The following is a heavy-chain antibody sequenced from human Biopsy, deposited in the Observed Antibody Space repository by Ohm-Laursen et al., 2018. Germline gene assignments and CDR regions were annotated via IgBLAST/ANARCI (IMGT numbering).Heavy chain of an antibody. D-gene: IGHD6-13*01. CDR1: GGSIGSFF. J-gene: IGHJ6*02. V-gene: IGHV4-34*01. CDR3: ARVPLPGIGAAYQGRFLYGMDV. CDR2: ITQSGST. Sequence: PPGTLSLTCTVSGGSIGSFFWSWIRQPPGKGLEWIGDITQSGSTNYSPSLKSRVTISVDTTKKQFSLSLRSVTAADTAVYYCARVPLPGIGAAYQGRFLYGMDVWGQGTTVSVSS.